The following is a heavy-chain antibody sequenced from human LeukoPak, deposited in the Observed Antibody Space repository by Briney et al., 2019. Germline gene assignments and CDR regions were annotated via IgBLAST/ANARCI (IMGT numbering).Heavy chain of an antibody. D-gene: IGHD3-10*01. CDR3: ARGGWYGSGSYYYYYYYMDV. Sequence: SETLSLTCTVSGGSFSGYYWSWIRQPPGKGLEWLGEINHSGSTNYNPSLKSRVTISVDTSKNQFSLKLSSVTAADTAVYYCARGGWYGSGSYYYYYYYMDVWGKGTTVTVSS. CDR2: INHSGST. CDR1: GGSFSGYY. J-gene: IGHJ6*03. V-gene: IGHV4-34*01.